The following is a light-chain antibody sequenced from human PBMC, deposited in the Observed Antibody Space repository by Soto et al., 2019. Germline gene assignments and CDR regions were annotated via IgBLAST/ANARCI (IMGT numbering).Light chain of an antibody. V-gene: IGLV2-11*01. CDR2: DVS. J-gene: IGLJ1*01. CDR1: SSDVGHYNF. Sequence: QSALTQPRSVSGSPGQSVTISCTGTSSDVGHYNFVSWYLQHPGKAPKLIISDVSKRPSGVPDRFSGSKSGNTASLTISGLQAEDEADYYCCSYAGTSSLDVFGTGTKLTVL. CDR3: CSYAGTSSLDV.